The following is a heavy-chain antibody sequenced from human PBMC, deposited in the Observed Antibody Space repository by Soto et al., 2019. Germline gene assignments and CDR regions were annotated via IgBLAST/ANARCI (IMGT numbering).Heavy chain of an antibody. Sequence: ASVKVSCKASGYTFTTYDLSWVRQAPAQGLEWMGWISPYSGNTKYAQKLQGRVTMTTETSTNTAYVELRSLRSDDTAVDYCARERSGYSHTFAPCGQGTLVTVSS. CDR2: ISPYSGNT. CDR1: GYTFTTYD. V-gene: IGHV1-18*01. J-gene: IGHJ5*02. CDR3: ARERSGYSHTFAP. D-gene: IGHD4-4*01.